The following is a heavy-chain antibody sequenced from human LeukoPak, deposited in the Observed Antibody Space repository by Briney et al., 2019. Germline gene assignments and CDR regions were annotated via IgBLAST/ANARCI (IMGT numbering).Heavy chain of an antibody. J-gene: IGHJ4*02. Sequence: SETLSLTCTVSGGSISSYYWSWIRQPAGKGLEWIGRIYTSGSTNYNPSLKSRVTMSVDTSKNQFSLKLSSVTAADTAVYYCARDIDYYDSSGEAMWGQGTLVTVSS. V-gene: IGHV4-4*07. CDR2: IYTSGST. CDR1: GGSISSYY. CDR3: ARDIDYYDSSGEAM. D-gene: IGHD3-22*01.